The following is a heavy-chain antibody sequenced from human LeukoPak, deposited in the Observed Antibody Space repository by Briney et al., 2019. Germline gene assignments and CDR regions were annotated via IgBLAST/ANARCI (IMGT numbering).Heavy chain of an antibody. CDR3: ARGEAESQSDAWFDP. V-gene: IGHV4-30-4*08. Sequence: PSETLSLTCTVSGGSISSGDYYWSWIRQPPGKGLEWIGYIYYSGSTYYNPSPKSRATISVDTSKNQFSLKLSSVTAADTAVYYCARGEAESQSDAWFDPWGQGTLVTVSS. CDR1: GGSISSGDYY. D-gene: IGHD3-16*01. CDR2: IYYSGST. J-gene: IGHJ5*02.